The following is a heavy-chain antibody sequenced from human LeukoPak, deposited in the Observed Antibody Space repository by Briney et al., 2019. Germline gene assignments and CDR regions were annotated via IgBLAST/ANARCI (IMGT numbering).Heavy chain of an antibody. CDR2: INSDGSTT. Sequence: PGGSLRLSCAASGFALSSYWMHWVRQAPGKGLVWVSDINSDGSTTRYADSVQGRFTISRDNAKNTLYLQMNSLRADDTAVYYCATRDYTNSKYWGQGTLVTVAS. J-gene: IGHJ4*02. CDR3: ATRDYTNSKY. CDR1: GFALSSYW. D-gene: IGHD2-2*02. V-gene: IGHV3-74*01.